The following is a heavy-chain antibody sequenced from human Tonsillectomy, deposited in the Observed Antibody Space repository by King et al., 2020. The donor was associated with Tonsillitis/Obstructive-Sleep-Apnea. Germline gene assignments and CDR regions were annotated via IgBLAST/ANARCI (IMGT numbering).Heavy chain of an antibody. D-gene: IGHD1-26*01. J-gene: IGHJ4*02. V-gene: IGHV3-30*18. CDR1: GFMFSNYG. CDR2: ISSDGNNK. CDR3: AKDCGAEWESYYFDY. Sequence: VQLVESGGGVVQPGRSLRLSCAASGFMFSNYGMHWVRQAPGKGLEWVAVISSDGNNKYYGDSVKGRFTISRDKSKNTLYLRMNSLRVEDTAVYYCAKDCGAEWESYYFDYWGQGILVTVSS.